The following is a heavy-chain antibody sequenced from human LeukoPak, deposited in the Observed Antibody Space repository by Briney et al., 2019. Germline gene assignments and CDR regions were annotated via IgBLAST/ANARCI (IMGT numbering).Heavy chain of an antibody. J-gene: IGHJ4*02. D-gene: IGHD3-10*01. CDR1: GFTFSSYA. V-gene: IGHV3-23*01. CDR3: AKDFYGSGSWGVDY. Sequence: PGGSLRLSCAASGFTFSSYAMSWVRQAPGKGLEWVSAISGSGGSTYYADSVKGRFTISRDNSKNTLYLQMNSLRAEDTAVYYCAKDFYGSGSWGVDYWGQGTLVTVSS. CDR2: ISGSGGST.